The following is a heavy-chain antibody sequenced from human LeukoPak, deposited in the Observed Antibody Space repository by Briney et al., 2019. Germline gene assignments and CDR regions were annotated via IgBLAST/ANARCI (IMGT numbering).Heavy chain of an antibody. CDR3: AKQFQDAN. CDR1: GFTFRHYA. CDR2: ISESGDTT. Sequence: GGSLTLSCQLSGFTFRHYAMNWVRQAPGEGLEWVSSISESGDTTDYADSVKGRFTISRDNSKNTLLLQMNSQRAEDTAVYYCAKQFQDANWGQGTLVTVSS. J-gene: IGHJ4*02. V-gene: IGHV3-23*01. D-gene: IGHD2-15*01.